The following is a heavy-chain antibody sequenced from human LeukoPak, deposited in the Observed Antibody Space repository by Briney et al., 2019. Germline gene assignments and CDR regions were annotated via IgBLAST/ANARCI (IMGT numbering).Heavy chain of an antibody. J-gene: IGHJ1*01. V-gene: IGHV3-74*01. CDR1: GFTFSTYW. Sequence: GGSLRLSCAASGFTFSTYWMHWVRQAPGKGLLWVSRINTDGSITNYADSVKGRFTISRDNAKNTPYLQMNSLRSEDTAVYYCARVPPSVGEATSEYFQDWGQGTLVTVPS. D-gene: IGHD1-26*01. CDR2: INTDGSIT. CDR3: ARVPPSVGEATSEYFQD.